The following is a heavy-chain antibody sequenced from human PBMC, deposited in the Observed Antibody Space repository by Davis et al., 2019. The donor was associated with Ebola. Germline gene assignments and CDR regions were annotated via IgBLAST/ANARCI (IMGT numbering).Heavy chain of an antibody. CDR2: IDHNGRT. D-gene: IGHD2/OR15-2a*01. Sequence: SETLSLTCAVSSGSINSADYYWTWIRQSPGEGLEWIGNIDHNGRTNYNPSLKSRLTMSLGTSRDQFSLRLSSVTVADTAVYFCARGLKITTFSTYYY. V-gene: IGHV4-30-4*01. J-gene: IGHJ6*01. CDR1: SGSINSADYY. CDR3: ARGLKITTFSTYYY.